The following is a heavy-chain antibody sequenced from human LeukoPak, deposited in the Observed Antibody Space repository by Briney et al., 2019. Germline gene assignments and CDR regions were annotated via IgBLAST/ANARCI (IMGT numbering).Heavy chain of an antibody. Sequence: GASVKVSCKASGYTFTGYYMHWVRQAPGQGLEWMGWINPNSGGTNYALKFQGRVTMTRDTSISTAYMELSRLRSDDTAVYYCAREAGGYYYDSSGYSDYWGQGTLVTVSS. D-gene: IGHD3-22*01. CDR2: INPNSGGT. J-gene: IGHJ4*02. V-gene: IGHV1-2*02. CDR3: AREAGGYYYDSSGYSDY. CDR1: GYTFTGYY.